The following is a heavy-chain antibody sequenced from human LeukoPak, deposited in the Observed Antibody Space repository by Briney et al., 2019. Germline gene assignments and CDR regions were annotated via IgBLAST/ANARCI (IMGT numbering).Heavy chain of an antibody. Sequence: ASVKVSSKASGYTFTNYTMNWVRQAPGQGLEWMGWINTNTGNPTYAQGFTGRFVFSLDTSVSTAYLQISSLKAEDTAVYYCARVVWYYGSGSYYSNWFDPWGQGTLVTVSS. V-gene: IGHV7-4-1*02. CDR1: GYTFTNYT. CDR2: INTNTGNP. D-gene: IGHD3-10*01. J-gene: IGHJ5*02. CDR3: ARVVWYYGSGSYYSNWFDP.